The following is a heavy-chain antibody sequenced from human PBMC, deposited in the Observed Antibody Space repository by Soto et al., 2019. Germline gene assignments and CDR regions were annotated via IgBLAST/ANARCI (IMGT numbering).Heavy chain of an antibody. V-gene: IGHV3-30-3*01. J-gene: IGHJ6*02. CDR3: ARPAGDYDYYYYGMDV. CDR2: ISNDGNKE. D-gene: IGHD4-17*01. CDR1: GFSFSSYA. Sequence: QVQLVESGGGVVQSGRSLRLSCAASGFSFSSYAMYWVRQAPGKGLEWVAFISNDGNKEYSADSVKGRFTISRDNSKNRLYLQMNSLRVEDTAVYYCARPAGDYDYYYYGMDVWGQGTTVTVSS.